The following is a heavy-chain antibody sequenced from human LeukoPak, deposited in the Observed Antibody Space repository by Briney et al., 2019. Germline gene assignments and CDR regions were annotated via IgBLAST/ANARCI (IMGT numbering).Heavy chain of an antibody. V-gene: IGHV3-7*01. D-gene: IGHD4-23*01. CDR1: GFTFSSYW. CDR3: ARDNPVADTYYYYYMDV. J-gene: IGHJ6*03. Sequence: GGSLRLSCAASGFTFSSYWMSWVRQAPGKGLEWVANIKQDGSEKYYVDSVKGRFTISRDNAKNSLYLQMNSLRAEDTAVYYCARDNPVADTYYYYYMDVWGKGTTVTVSS. CDR2: IKQDGSEK.